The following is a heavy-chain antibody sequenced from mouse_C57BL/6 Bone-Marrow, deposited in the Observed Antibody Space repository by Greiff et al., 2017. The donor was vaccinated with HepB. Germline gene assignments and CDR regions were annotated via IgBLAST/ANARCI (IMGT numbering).Heavy chain of an antibody. J-gene: IGHJ2*01. D-gene: IGHD2-1*01. Sequence: VQLQQSGPELVKPGASVKISCKASGYTFTDYYMNWVKQSHGKSLEWIGDINPNNGGTSYNQKFKGKATLTVDKSSSTAYMELRSLTSEDSAVYYCARSYIYYGNLFDYWGQGTTLTVSS. V-gene: IGHV1-26*01. CDR3: ARSYIYYGNLFDY. CDR2: INPNNGGT. CDR1: GYTFTDYY.